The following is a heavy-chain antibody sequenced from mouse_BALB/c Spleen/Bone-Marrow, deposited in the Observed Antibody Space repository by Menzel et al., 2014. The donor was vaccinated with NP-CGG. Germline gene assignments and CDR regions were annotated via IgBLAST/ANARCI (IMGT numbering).Heavy chain of an antibody. CDR1: GYAFSKYW. Sequence: QVQLQQPGAELVRPGSSVKISCKASGYAFSKYWMNWVKQRPGQGLEWIGQIYPGDGDTNYNGKFKGKATLTADKSSSTAYMQLSSLTSEDSAVYFCASRGDYSYAMDYWGQGTSVTVSS. CDR3: ASRGDYSYAMDY. D-gene: IGHD1-1*01. V-gene: IGHV1-80*01. J-gene: IGHJ4*01. CDR2: IYPGDGDT.